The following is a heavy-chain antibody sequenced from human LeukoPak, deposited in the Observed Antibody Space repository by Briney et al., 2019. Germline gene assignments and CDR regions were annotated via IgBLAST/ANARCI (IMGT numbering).Heavy chain of an antibody. CDR3: ARVGYISGWYPFDF. D-gene: IGHD6-19*01. Sequence: SETLSLTCAVSGGSFSANYWSWIRQPPGEGPEWIGEINRTGRTNYNPSLKSRVTISVDMSKNQFSLKLSSVTAADTAVYYCARVGYISGWYPFDFWGLGTLVIVSS. CDR2: INRTGRT. V-gene: IGHV4-34*01. J-gene: IGHJ4*02. CDR1: GGSFSANY.